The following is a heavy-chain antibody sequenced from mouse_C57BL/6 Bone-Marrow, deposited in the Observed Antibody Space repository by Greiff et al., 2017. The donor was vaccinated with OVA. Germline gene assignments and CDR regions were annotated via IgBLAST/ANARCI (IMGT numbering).Heavy chain of an antibody. CDR3: VTIYYYGSRFAY. CDR2: IDPCDSYT. CDR1: GYTFTSYW. D-gene: IGHD1-1*01. V-gene: IGHV1-50*01. Sequence: QVQLQQPGAELVKPGASVKLSCKASGYTFTSYWMQWVKQRPGQGLEWIGEIDPCDSYTNYNQKFKGKATLTVDTSSSTAYMQLSSLTSEDSAVYYCVTIYYYGSRFAYWGQGTLVTVSA. J-gene: IGHJ3*01.